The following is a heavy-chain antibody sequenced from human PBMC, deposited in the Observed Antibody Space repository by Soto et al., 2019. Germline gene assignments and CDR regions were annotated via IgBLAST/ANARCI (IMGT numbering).Heavy chain of an antibody. D-gene: IGHD6-19*01. CDR1: GGSISSSNW. Sequence: SETLSLTCAVSGGSISSSNWWSWVRQPPGKGLEWIGEIYHSGSTNYNPSLKSRVTISVDKSKNQFSLKLSSVTAADTAVYYCARDQAVAGSLRPYNWFDPWGQGTLVTVS. V-gene: IGHV4-4*02. J-gene: IGHJ5*02. CDR3: ARDQAVAGSLRPYNWFDP. CDR2: IYHSGST.